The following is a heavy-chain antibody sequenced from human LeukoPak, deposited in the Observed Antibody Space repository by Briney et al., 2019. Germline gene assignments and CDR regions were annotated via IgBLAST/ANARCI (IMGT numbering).Heavy chain of an antibody. V-gene: IGHV3-66*04. D-gene: IGHD3-3*01. Sequence: GGSLRLSCAASGFSVSVNYMSWVRQAPGKGLEWVSTLFASGYSTYADSVKGRFTISRDNSKNTLDLQMNSLRAEDAAVYFCTRQSENFSLDYWGQGTLVTVSS. CDR2: LFASGYS. CDR1: GFSVSVNY. CDR3: TRQSENFSLDY. J-gene: IGHJ4*02.